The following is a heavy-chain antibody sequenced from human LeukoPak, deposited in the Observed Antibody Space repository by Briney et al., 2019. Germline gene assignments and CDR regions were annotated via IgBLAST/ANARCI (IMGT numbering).Heavy chain of an antibody. CDR2: VSGYTGNT. D-gene: IGHD2-2*01. Sequence: ASVKVSCKTSGYTFTTYGVSWVRQTPRQGLECTCWVSGYTGNTNYAERFQGRVTMTTDTSTTTVYMELTSLRSVDTAVYYCARGEVSASLYYFDFWGQGTLVTVS. V-gene: IGHV1-18*01. CDR1: GYTFTTYG. CDR3: ARGEVSASLYYFDF. J-gene: IGHJ4*02.